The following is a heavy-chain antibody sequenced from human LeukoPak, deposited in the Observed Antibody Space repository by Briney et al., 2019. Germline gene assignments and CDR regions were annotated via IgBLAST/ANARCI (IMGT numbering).Heavy chain of an antibody. D-gene: IGHD5-18*01. Sequence: GGSLRLSCAATGFTFSSYGMHWVRQALGKGLEWVAFIRYDGSNKYYADSVKGRFTISRDNSKNTLYLQMNSLRAEDTAVYYCAKGSGYSYGSYDYWGQGTLVTVSS. J-gene: IGHJ4*02. CDR1: GFTFSSYG. CDR2: IRYDGSNK. V-gene: IGHV3-30*02. CDR3: AKGSGYSYGSYDY.